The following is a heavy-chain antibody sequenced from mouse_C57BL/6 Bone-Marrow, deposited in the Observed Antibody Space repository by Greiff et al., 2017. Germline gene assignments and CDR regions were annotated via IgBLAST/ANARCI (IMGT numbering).Heavy chain of an antibody. V-gene: IGHV5-17*01. CDR2: ISSGSSTI. D-gene: IGHD1-1*01. CDR3: ARRVTTVVDPYWYFDV. Sequence: DVMLVESGGGLVKPGGSLKLSCAASGFTFSDYGMHWVRQAPEKGLEWVAYISSGSSTIYYADTVKGRFTISRDNAKNTLFLQMTSLRSEDTAMYYCARRVTTVVDPYWYFDVWGTGTTVTVSS. J-gene: IGHJ1*03. CDR1: GFTFSDYG.